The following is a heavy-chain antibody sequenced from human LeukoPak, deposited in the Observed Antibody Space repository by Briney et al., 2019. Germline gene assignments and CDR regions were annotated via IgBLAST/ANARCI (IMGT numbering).Heavy chain of an antibody. V-gene: IGHV1-69*08. D-gene: IGHD1-20*01. J-gene: IGHJ4*02. CDR3: AREAKTSNWNSEPYLDY. CDR1: GGTLSSYS. Sequence: SVKVSCKASGGTLSSYSFTWVRQAPGQGLEWMGRINPMFNTANYAQDFQGRVTITADKSTSTAYMELITLRSEDTAVYYCAREAKTSNWNSEPYLDYWGQGTLITVSS. CDR2: INPMFNTA.